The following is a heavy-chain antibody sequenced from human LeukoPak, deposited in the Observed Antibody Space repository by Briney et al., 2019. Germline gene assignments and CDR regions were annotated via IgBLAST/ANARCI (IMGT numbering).Heavy chain of an antibody. D-gene: IGHD2-2*01. CDR3: ARVATYCSSSSCSRLDWFDP. CDR1: GGSISSYY. J-gene: IGHJ5*02. CDR2: IYHSGST. V-gene: IGHV4-59*01. Sequence: SETLSLTCTVSGGSISSYYWSWIRQPPGKGLEWIGYIYHSGSTNYNPSLKSRATISVDTSKNQFSLKLSSVTAADTAVYYCARVATYCSSSSCSRLDWFDPWGQGTLVTVSS.